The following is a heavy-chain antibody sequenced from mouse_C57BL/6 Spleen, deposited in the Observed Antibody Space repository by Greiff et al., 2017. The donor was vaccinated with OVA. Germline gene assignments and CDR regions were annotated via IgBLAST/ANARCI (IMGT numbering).Heavy chain of an antibody. CDR2: IYPGSGSP. Sequence: QVQLQQPGAELVKPGASVKLSCTASGYTFTSYWITWVKQRPGQGLEWIGDIYPGSGSPNYTEKFKSQATLTVDTSSSTAYMQLSRLTTEDSAVYNGARGYDDNDEGFAYWGQGTLVTVSA. CDR3: ARGYDDNDEGFAY. J-gene: IGHJ3*01. D-gene: IGHD2-4*01. V-gene: IGHV1-55*01. CDR1: GYTFTSYW.